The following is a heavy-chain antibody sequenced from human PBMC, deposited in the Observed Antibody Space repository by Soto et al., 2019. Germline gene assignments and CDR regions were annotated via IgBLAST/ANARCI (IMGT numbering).Heavy chain of an antibody. Sequence: GGSLRLSCAASGFSFSTYTMSWVRRAPGKGLEWVSAISANGGSTYYADSVKGRFTISRDNAKNTLYLQMNSLRVDDTAVYYCARDTNGLHYWGQGTLVTVSS. J-gene: IGHJ4*02. CDR3: ARDTNGLHY. V-gene: IGHV3-23*01. D-gene: IGHD2-8*01. CDR1: GFSFSTYT. CDR2: ISANGGST.